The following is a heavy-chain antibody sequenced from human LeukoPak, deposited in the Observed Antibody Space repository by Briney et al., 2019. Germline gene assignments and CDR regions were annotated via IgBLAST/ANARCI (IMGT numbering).Heavy chain of an antibody. CDR1: GGSISSYY. Sequence: PSETLSLTCTVSGGSISSYYWSWIRQPPGKGLERIGYIYYSGSTNYNPSLKSRVTISVDTSKNQFSLKLSSVTAADTAVYYCARTDSSSSAGYYYYGMDVWGQGTTATVSS. D-gene: IGHD6-6*01. CDR2: IYYSGST. V-gene: IGHV4-59*01. CDR3: ARTDSSSSAGYYYYGMDV. J-gene: IGHJ6*02.